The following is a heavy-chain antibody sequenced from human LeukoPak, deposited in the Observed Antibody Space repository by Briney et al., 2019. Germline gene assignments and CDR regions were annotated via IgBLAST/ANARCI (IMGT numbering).Heavy chain of an antibody. CDR2: ISGGTT. Sequence: KPGRSLRLSCTASGFTFGDYLMSWFRQAPGKGLEWIGFISGGTTEYAASVKGRFTISRDESTSIAYLQMNSLTTEDTAVYYCSRGSGWLSVYWGQGTLATVSS. CDR3: SRGSGWLSVY. J-gene: IGHJ4*02. V-gene: IGHV3-49*05. CDR1: GFTFGDYL. D-gene: IGHD6-19*01.